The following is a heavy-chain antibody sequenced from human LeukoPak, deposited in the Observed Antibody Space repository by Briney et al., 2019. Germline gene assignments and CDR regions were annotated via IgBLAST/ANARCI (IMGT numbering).Heavy chain of an antibody. D-gene: IGHD2-15*01. CDR1: GFTLSNHP. V-gene: IGHV3-23*01. Sequence: PGGSLRLSCAASGFTLSNHPMYWVRQAPGKGLEWVSSLSDTGDSTHYADSVKGRFTISRDSARSALYLQMNSLRAEDTAVYYCAKGGCSSGSFYFDYWGQGTQVTVSS. CDR2: LSDTGDST. CDR3: AKGGCSSGSFYFDY. J-gene: IGHJ4*02.